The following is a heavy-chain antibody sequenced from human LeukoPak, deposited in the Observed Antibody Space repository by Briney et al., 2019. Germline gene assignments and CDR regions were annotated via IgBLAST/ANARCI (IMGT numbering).Heavy chain of an antibody. D-gene: IGHD1-1*01. V-gene: IGHV3-66*01. CDR1: GFTVSSNY. Sequence: GGSLRLSCAASGFTVSSNYMSWVRQAPGKGLEWVSVIYSGGSTYYADSVKGRFTISRDNSKNTLYLQMNSLRDEDTAVYYCARGIQLTSYYYYGVDVWGQGTTVTVSS. CDR3: ARGIQLTSYYYYGVDV. CDR2: IYSGGST. J-gene: IGHJ6*02.